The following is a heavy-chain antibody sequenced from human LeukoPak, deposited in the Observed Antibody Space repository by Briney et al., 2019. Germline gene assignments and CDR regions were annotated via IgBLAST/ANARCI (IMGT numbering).Heavy chain of an antibody. D-gene: IGHD1-26*01. J-gene: IGHJ4*02. Sequence: PGGTLRLSCAASGFPFSSYGMSWVRQAPGKGLEWVSAISGSGGSTYYADSVKGRFTISRDNSKNTLYLQMNSLRVEDTAVYYCARDQGGSYSYWGQGTLVTVSS. CDR1: GFPFSSYG. CDR3: ARDQGGSYSY. V-gene: IGHV3-23*01. CDR2: ISGSGGST.